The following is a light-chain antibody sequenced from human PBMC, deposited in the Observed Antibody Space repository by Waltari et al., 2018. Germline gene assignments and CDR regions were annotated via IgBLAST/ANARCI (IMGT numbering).Light chain of an antibody. Sequence: QSALTQPASVSGXPGQSITLSCTGTTTXVXAYNFVSWYQQHPGEVPKLLIDEVNDRPSGVSDRFSGSRSGNTASLTISGLLAEXXADYYCCSHSSSSTLXLFGGGTKVTVL. CDR3: CSHSSSSTLXL. CDR1: TTXVXAYNF. V-gene: IGLV2-14*01. CDR2: EVN. J-gene: IGLJ3*02.